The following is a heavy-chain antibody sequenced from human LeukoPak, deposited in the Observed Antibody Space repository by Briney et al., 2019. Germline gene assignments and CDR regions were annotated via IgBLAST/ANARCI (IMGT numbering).Heavy chain of an antibody. J-gene: IGHJ6*02. CDR1: SDSINNKIYY. CDR2: LSSSGSV. CDR3: AGGRTYCSSTSCHPNLAYYYGMDV. Sequence: SETLSLTCTVSSDSINNKIYYWGWIRQPPGQGLEWIGSLSSSGSVYYNPSLKSRVTLSIDTSKNQFSLRLTSVTAADTAVYYCAGGRTYCSSTSCHPNLAYYYGMDVWGQGTTVTVSS. D-gene: IGHD2-2*01. V-gene: IGHV4-39*01.